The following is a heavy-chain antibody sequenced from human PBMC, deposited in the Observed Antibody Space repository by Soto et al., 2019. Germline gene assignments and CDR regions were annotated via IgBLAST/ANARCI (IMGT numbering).Heavy chain of an antibody. D-gene: IGHD6-13*01. J-gene: IGHJ4*02. CDR2: ISGSGGST. V-gene: IGHV3-23*01. Sequence: GGSLRLSCAASGFTFSSYAMSWVRQAPGKGLEWVSAISGSGGSTYYADSVKGRFTISRDNSKNTLYLQMNSLRAEYTAVYYCAKDKGMSSSWYFDYWGQRTLVTVSS. CDR1: GFTFSSYA. CDR3: AKDKGMSSSWYFDY.